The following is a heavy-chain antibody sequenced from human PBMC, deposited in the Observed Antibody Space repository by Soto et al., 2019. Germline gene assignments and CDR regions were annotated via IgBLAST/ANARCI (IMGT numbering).Heavy chain of an antibody. D-gene: IGHD2-2*01. CDR1: GFTVSSYA. CDR2: IGGGGSDT. Sequence: EVQLLESGGGLVQPGGSLRLSCAASGFTVSSYAMNWVRQAPGKGLEWVSAIGGGGSDTYYADYVKGRFTISRDNAKHTLYLRMNSLRAEDTDIYYFASVYCVSSSCLRMDVWGQGTTVTVSS. J-gene: IGHJ6*01. CDR3: ASVYCVSSSCLRMDV. V-gene: IGHV3-23*01.